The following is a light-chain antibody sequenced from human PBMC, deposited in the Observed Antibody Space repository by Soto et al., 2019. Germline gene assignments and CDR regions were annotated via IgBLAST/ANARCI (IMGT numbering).Light chain of an antibody. CDR2: GAS. Sequence: EIVMKQSPATLSVSPGERATLSCRASQSVTSNLAWYQQKPDQAPRLLIYGASTRATAIPGRFSGSGSGTEFTLTISSLQSEDFAIYYCQQYNNWPRTFGQGTKVEIK. CDR1: QSVTSN. CDR3: QQYNNWPRT. V-gene: IGKV3-15*01. J-gene: IGKJ1*01.